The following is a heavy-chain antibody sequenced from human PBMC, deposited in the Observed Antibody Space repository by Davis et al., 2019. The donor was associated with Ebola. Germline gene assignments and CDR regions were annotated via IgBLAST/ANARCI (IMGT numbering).Heavy chain of an antibody. J-gene: IGHJ4*02. CDR3: AKGDNSGWYGFDY. CDR1: GFNFNTYA. D-gene: IGHD6-19*01. Sequence: PGGSLRLSCAASGFNFNTYAMNWVRQAPGKTLEWVSSITIDSYSTYYADSVTGRFTISRDISKNTLFLQMNSLRAEDTAVYYCAKGDNSGWYGFDYWGQGTLVTVSS. V-gene: IGHV3-23*01. CDR2: ITIDSYST.